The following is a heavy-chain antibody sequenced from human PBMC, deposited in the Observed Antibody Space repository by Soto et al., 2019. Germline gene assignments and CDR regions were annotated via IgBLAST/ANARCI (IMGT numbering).Heavy chain of an antibody. Sequence: EVQLVESGGGLVQPGGSLRLSCAASGLIFSDYHMDWVRQAPGKGLEWVGRIRRKANSYTTEYAASVKGRFTISRDDSKNSLYVQMNSLKSEYTAVYYCAMLGGWSGGSSGMDVWGQGTTVTVSS. CDR1: GLIFSDYH. D-gene: IGHD6-19*01. CDR2: IRRKANSYTT. V-gene: IGHV3-72*01. CDR3: AMLGGWSGGSSGMDV. J-gene: IGHJ6*02.